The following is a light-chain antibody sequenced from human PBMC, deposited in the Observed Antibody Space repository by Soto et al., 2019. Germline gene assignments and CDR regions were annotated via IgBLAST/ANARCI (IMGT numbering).Light chain of an antibody. CDR3: SSYTSSSTLVV. V-gene: IGLV2-14*01. CDR2: DVS. Sequence: QSVLTQPASVSGSPGQSITISCTGTSSDIGGYNYVSWYQQHPGKATKLMIYDVSDRPSGVSNRFSGSKSGNTASLTISGFQAEDEADYYCSSYTSSSTLVVLGTGTKVTVL. J-gene: IGLJ1*01. CDR1: SSDIGGYNY.